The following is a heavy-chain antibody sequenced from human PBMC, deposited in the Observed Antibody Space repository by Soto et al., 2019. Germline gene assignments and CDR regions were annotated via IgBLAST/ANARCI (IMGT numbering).Heavy chain of an antibody. D-gene: IGHD4-17*01. Sequence: LGESLKISCKGSGYSFTSYWISWVRQMPGKGLEWMGRIDPSDSYTNYSPSFQGHVTISADKSISTAYLQWSSLKASDTAMYYCAKASDYGGNSHYYYYGMDVGGQGTTVTVSS. V-gene: IGHV5-10-1*01. CDR2: IDPSDSYT. CDR1: GYSFTSYW. J-gene: IGHJ6*02. CDR3: AKASDYGGNSHYYYYGMDV.